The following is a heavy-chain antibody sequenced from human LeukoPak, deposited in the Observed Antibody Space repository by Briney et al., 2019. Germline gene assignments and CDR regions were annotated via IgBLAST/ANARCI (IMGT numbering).Heavy chain of an antibody. Sequence: GGSLRLSCVASGFTFRDYYMSWVRQAPGKGLEWVGHIKSTTDGGTRDYAAPVKGRFTISRDDSKNTMYLQMNSLETEDTAVYYCATVGHPSSWSKFDYWGQGTLVTVSS. V-gene: IGHV3-15*01. J-gene: IGHJ4*02. CDR3: ATVGHPSSWSKFDY. CDR2: IKSTTDGGTR. CDR1: GFTFRDYY. D-gene: IGHD6-13*01.